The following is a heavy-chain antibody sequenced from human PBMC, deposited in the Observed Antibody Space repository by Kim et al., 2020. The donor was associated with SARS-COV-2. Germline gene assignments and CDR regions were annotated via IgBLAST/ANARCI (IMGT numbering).Heavy chain of an antibody. CDR1: GYTFTSYG. CDR3: ARTGAERYFDWYVTTLFDY. CDR2: ISAYNGNT. J-gene: IGHJ4*02. Sequence: ASVKVSCKASGYTFTSYGISWVRQAPGQGLEWMGWISAYNGNTNYAQKLQGRVTMTTDTSTSTAYMELRSLRSDDTAVYYCARTGAERYFDWYVTTLFDYWGQGTLVTVSS. D-gene: IGHD3-9*01. V-gene: IGHV1-18*04.